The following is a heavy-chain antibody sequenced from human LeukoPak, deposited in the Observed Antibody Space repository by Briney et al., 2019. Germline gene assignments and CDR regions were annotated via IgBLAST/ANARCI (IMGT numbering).Heavy chain of an antibody. CDR3: ARESSGWYYYYGMDV. J-gene: IGHJ6*04. CDR1: GFTFSNYA. CDR2: ITGSGGNT. Sequence: GGSLRLSCAASGFTFSNYAMSWVRQAPGKGLEWVSAITGSGGNTYYADSVKGRFTISRDNSKNTVFLQMNSLRAEDTAVYYCARESSGWYYYYGMDVWGKGTTVTVSS. V-gene: IGHV3-23*01. D-gene: IGHD6-19*01.